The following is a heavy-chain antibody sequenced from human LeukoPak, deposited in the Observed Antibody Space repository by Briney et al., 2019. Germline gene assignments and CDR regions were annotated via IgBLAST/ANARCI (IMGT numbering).Heavy chain of an antibody. Sequence: PSETLSLTCAVSGGSISSGGYSWSWIRQPPGKGLEWIGYIYHSGSTSYNPSFKSRVTISVDTSKNQFSLKLSSVTAADTAVYYCARNPTYFVHDYWGQGTLVTVSS. V-gene: IGHV4-30-2*01. CDR2: IYHSGST. CDR3: ARNPTYFVHDY. J-gene: IGHJ4*02. D-gene: IGHD3-9*01. CDR1: GGSISSGGYS.